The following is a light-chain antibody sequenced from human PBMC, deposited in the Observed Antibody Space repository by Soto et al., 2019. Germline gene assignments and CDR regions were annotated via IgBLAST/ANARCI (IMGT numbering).Light chain of an antibody. CDR2: DVT. J-gene: IGLJ3*02. Sequence: QSALTQPRSVSGSPGQSATISCTGTSSDVGNYNFVSWYQQHPGKAPKLMIYDVTQRPLGVPDRFSGSKSGNTASLTISGLQAEDEADYYCCSYAGSYIWVFGGGTKLTVL. V-gene: IGLV2-11*01. CDR1: SSDVGNYNF. CDR3: CSYAGSYIWV.